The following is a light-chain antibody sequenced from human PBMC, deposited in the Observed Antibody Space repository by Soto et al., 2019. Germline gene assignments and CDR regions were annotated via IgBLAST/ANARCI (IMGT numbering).Light chain of an antibody. J-gene: IGLJ1*01. CDR1: SSNIGAGYD. CDR2: GNS. V-gene: IGLV1-40*01. CDR3: QSYDSSLSGYV. Sequence: QSVLTQPPSVSGAPGQRVTISCTGSSSNIGAGYDVHWYQQLPGTAPKLLIYGNSNRPSGVPDRFSGSKSSTSASLAITGLQAADEADYYCQSYDSSLSGYVFGTGTKVTVL.